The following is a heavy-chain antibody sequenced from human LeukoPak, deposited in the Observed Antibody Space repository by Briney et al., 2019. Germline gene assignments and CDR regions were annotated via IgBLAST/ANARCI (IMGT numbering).Heavy chain of an antibody. CDR1: GGSISNYY. D-gene: IGHD2-8*01. CDR3: ARSMRGLT. CDR2: IYPSGSA. J-gene: IGHJ5*02. V-gene: IGHV4-4*07. Sequence: SETLSLTCTVSGGSISNYYWSWIRQPAGKGLEWVGRIYPSGSANYNPSLKSRVTMSIDTSKSQFSLKLNSVTAADTAVYYCARSMRGLTWGQGTLVTVSS.